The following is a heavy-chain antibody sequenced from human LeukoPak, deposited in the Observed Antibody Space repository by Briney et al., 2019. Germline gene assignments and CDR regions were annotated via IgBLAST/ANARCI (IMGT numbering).Heavy chain of an antibody. Sequence: ASVKVSCKASGYTFTGYYMHWVRQAPGQGLEWMGWINPNSGGTNYAQKFQGRVTMTRDTSISTAYMELSRLRSDDTAVYYCASRFLEWLLSDAFDIWGQGTMVTVSS. V-gene: IGHV1-2*02. CDR3: ASRFLEWLLSDAFDI. CDR2: INPNSGGT. J-gene: IGHJ3*02. D-gene: IGHD3-3*01. CDR1: GYTFTGYY.